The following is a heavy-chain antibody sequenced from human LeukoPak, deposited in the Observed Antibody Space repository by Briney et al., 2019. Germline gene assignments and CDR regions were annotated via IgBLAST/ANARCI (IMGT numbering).Heavy chain of an antibody. CDR3: ARSLGDYDILTGYYISYFDY. CDR1: GYTFTSYY. CDR2: INPSGGST. Sequence: ASVKVSCKASGYTFTSYYMHWVRQAPGQGLEWMGIINPSGGSTSYAQKFQGRVTMTRDMSTSTVYMELSSLRSEDTAVYYCARSLGDYDILTGYYISYFDYWGQGTLVTVSS. V-gene: IGHV1-46*01. D-gene: IGHD3-9*01. J-gene: IGHJ4*02.